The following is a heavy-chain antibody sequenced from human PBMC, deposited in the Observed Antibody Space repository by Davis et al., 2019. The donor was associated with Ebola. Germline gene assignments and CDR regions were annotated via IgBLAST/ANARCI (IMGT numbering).Heavy chain of an antibody. CDR1: RGTFSSYA. CDR2: IIPIFGTA. CDR3: ARERYRAFDY. Sequence: SSVPVSCKASRGTFSSYAISWVRQAPGQGLEWMGGIIPIFGTANYAQKFQGRVTITADEPTSTAYMELSSLRSEDTAVYYCARERYRAFDYWGQGTLVTVSS. V-gene: IGHV1-69*13. J-gene: IGHJ4*02. D-gene: IGHD1-1*01.